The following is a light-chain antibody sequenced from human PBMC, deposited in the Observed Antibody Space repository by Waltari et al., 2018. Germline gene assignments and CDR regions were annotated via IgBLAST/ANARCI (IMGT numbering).Light chain of an antibody. CDR1: QSVRTY. V-gene: IGKV3-11*01. J-gene: IGKJ4*01. Sequence: EIVLTQSPATLSLSPGERATLSCRASQSVRTYLAWYQHRPGLAPRLLIYDASNRATDVPARFSGSGSGTDFTLTISSLQPVDFAVYYCQERSNWPGGAFGGGTKVE. CDR3: QERSNWPGGA. CDR2: DAS.